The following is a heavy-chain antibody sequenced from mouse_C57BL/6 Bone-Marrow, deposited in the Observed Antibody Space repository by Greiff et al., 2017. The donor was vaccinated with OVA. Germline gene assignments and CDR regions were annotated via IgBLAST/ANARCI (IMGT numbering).Heavy chain of an antibody. V-gene: IGHV2-5*01. D-gene: IGHD4-1*01. CDR1: GFSLTSYG. J-gene: IGHJ1*03. CDR3: AKENRDVSWYFDV. CDR2: IWRGGST. Sequence: VQLQQSGPGLVQPSQSLSITCTVSGFSLTSYGVHWVRQSPGKGLEWLGVIWRGGSTDYNAAFMSRLSITKDNSKSQVFFKMNSLQADDTAIYYCAKENRDVSWYFDVWGTGTTVTVSS.